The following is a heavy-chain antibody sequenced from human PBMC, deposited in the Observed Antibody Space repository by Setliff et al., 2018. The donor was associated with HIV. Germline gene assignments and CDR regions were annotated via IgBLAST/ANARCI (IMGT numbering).Heavy chain of an antibody. J-gene: IGHJ4*02. CDR1: GGSISSYY. CDR3: ATHSANIAAAGTVDY. D-gene: IGHD6-13*01. CDR2: IYYTGST. Sequence: SETLSLTCTVSGGSISSYYWSWIRQPPGKGLEWIGYIYYTGSTNYNPSLKSRVTISVDTSKNQFSLKLSSVTAADTAVYYCATHSANIAAAGTVDYWGQGTLVTVSS. V-gene: IGHV4-59*01.